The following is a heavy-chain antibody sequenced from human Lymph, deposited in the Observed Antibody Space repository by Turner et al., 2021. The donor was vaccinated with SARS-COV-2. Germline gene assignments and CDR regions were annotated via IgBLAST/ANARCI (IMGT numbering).Heavy chain of an antibody. CDR1: GIIVSRNY. D-gene: IGHD6-13*01. CDR3: ARDLGTYGMDV. CDR2: IYSGGTT. Sequence: EVQLVETGGGLIQPGGSLRLSCAASGIIVSRNYMNWVRQAPGNGLEWVSVIYSGGTTDYADSVKGRFTISRDNSKNTLYLQLNSLRVEDTAVYYCARDLGTYGMDVWGQVTTVTVSS. V-gene: IGHV3-53*02. J-gene: IGHJ6*02.